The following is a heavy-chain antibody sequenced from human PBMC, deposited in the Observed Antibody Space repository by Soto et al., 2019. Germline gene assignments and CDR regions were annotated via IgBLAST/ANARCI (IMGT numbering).Heavy chain of an antibody. CDR2: IKSKTDGGTT. D-gene: IGHD3-16*01. CDR3: TTALAPSYDYIWGSDDNWFDP. Sequence: PGGSLRLSCAASGFTFSNAWMSWVRQAPGKGLEWVGRIKSKTDGGTTDYAAPVKGRFTISRDDSKNTLYLQMNSLKTEDTAVYYCTTALAPSYDYIWGSDDNWFDPWAQGTLVTVSS. CDR1: GFTFSNAW. V-gene: IGHV3-15*01. J-gene: IGHJ5*02.